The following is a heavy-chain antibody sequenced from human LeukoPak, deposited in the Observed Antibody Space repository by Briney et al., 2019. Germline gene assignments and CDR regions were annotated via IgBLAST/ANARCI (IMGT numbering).Heavy chain of an antibody. CDR3: ARVGWNYAIDY. D-gene: IGHD1-7*01. CDR2: VDHTGST. J-gene: IGHJ4*02. Sequence: SETLSLTCTVSDDSITMYYWTWIRQPPGKGLEWIGYVDHTGSTNFNPSLNGRVSISRDTSKNQFSLKLSSVTAADTAVYYCARVGWNYAIDYWGQGTLVTVSS. V-gene: IGHV4-59*01. CDR1: DDSITMYY.